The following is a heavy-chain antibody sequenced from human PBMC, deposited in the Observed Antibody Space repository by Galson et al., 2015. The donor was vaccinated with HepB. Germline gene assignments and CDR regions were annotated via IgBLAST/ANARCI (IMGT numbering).Heavy chain of an antibody. CDR1: GFMFSNYE. V-gene: IGHV3-21*01. CDR2: ISRSSSYI. CDR3: ARVISSGLWKWFDP. J-gene: IGHJ5*02. Sequence: SLRLSCAASGFMFSNYEMPWVRQAPGKGLEWVSSISRSSSYIFYADSMKGRFTISRDNAKNTLYLQMTSLRVEDTAVYYCARVISSGLWKWFDPWGQGTLVTVSS. D-gene: IGHD4/OR15-4a*01.